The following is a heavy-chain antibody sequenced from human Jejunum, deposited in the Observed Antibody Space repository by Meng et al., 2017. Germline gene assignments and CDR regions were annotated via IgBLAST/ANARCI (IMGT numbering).Heavy chain of an antibody. V-gene: IGHV1-2*02. CDR2: IYPNSGGA. CDR3: ATDGFGGDAFDI. CDR1: GYTFTVNY. Sequence: ASVKVSCKASGYTFTVNYIHWVRQAPGQGLEWMGWIYPNSGGANYPQKFQGRVTMTSDTSISTAYMELSSLRSSDTAMYYCATDGFGGDAFDIWGQGTMVTVSS. D-gene: IGHD2-2*03. J-gene: IGHJ3*02.